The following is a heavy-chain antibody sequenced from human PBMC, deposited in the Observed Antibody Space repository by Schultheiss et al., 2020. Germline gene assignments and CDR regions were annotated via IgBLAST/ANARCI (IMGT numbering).Heavy chain of an antibody. V-gene: IGHV4-4*02. J-gene: IGHJ5*02. CDR3: ASLRPTVTIKGFDP. Sequence: SETLTLTCTVSGGSISSSNWWSWVRQHPGKGLEWIGYIYYSGSTYYNPYLKSRVTISVDKSKNQFSLKLSSVTAADTAVYYCASLRPTVTIKGFDPWGQGTLVTFSS. CDR1: GGSISSSNW. CDR2: IYYSGST. D-gene: IGHD4-17*01.